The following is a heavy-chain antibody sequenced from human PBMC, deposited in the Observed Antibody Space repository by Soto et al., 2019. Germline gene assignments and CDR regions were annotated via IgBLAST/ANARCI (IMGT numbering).Heavy chain of an antibody. CDR1: GYTFTSNG. CDR2: IIPILGIA. Sequence: SVKVSCKASGYTFTSNGISWVRQAPGQGLEWMGRIIPILGIANYAQKFQGRVTITADKSTSTAYMELSSLRSEDAAVYYCASNTAMVLSRSYYYYGMDVWGQGTTVTVSS. J-gene: IGHJ6*02. D-gene: IGHD5-18*01. CDR3: ASNTAMVLSRSYYYYGMDV. V-gene: IGHV1-69*04.